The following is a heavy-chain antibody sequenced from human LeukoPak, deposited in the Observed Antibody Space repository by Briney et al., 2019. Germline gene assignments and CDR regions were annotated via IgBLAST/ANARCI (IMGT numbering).Heavy chain of an antibody. V-gene: IGHV3-23*01. CDR1: VFTYSTYT. D-gene: IGHD3-10*01. J-gene: IGHJ4*02. Sequence: GGTLRLSRTASVFTYSTYTMSWARQPPAEGLKGVLGILASSSTYYANTVKGRYSISRDNSNNALYLQINSLRADDTAVYYCAKDRIYADGLWDFDYWGQGTLVTVSS. CDR2: ILASSST. CDR3: AKDRIYADGLWDFDY.